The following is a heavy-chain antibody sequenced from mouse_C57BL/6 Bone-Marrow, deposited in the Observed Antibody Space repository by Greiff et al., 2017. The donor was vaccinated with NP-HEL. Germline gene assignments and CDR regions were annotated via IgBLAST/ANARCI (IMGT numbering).Heavy chain of an antibody. CDR1: GFSLSTFGMG. D-gene: IGHD1-1*01. CDR2: IWWDDDK. Sequence: LKESGPGILQPSQTLSLTCSFSGFSLSTFGMGVGWIRQPSGKGLEWLAHIWWDDDKYYNPALKSRLTISKDTSKNQVFRKIANVDTADTATYYCAGIYYYGSSPYAMDYWGQGTSVTVSS. CDR3: AGIYYYGSSPYAMDY. V-gene: IGHV8-8*01. J-gene: IGHJ4*01.